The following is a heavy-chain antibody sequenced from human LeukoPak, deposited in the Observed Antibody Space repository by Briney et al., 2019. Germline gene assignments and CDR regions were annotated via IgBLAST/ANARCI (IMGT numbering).Heavy chain of an antibody. V-gene: IGHV4-39*07. CDR3: ARLYGNYQNYFDY. J-gene: IGHJ4*02. CDR1: GGSISTITYY. D-gene: IGHD1-7*01. Sequence: SETLSLTCTVSGGSISTITYYWGWIRQPPGKGLEWVGHMYYRGNTFYNPSLKSRVTISVYTSKNQFSLKLRSVTAADTAVYYCARLYGNYQNYFDYWGQGTLVTVSS. CDR2: MYYRGNT.